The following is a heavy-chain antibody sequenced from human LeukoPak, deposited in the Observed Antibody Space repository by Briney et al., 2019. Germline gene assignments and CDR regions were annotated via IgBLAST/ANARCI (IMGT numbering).Heavy chain of an antibody. V-gene: IGHV3-21*01. CDR3: ARDKIAAAGTDYYYGMDV. D-gene: IGHD6-13*01. CDR1: GFTFSSYN. J-gene: IGHJ6*02. CDR2: ISSSSSYI. Sequence: PGGSLRLSCAASGFTFSSYNMTWVRQAPGKGLEWVSSISSSSSYIYYADSVKGRFTISRDNAKNSLYLQMNSLRAEDKAVYYCARDKIAAAGTDYYYGMDVWGQGTTVTVSS.